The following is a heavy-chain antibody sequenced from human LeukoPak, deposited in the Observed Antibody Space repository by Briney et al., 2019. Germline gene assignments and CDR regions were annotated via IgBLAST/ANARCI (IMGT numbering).Heavy chain of an antibody. D-gene: IGHD6-19*01. CDR3: ARSPEQWLERGLFDY. CDR1: GGSISSSTYY. Sequence: SETLSLTCTVSGGSISSSTYYWTWIRQPPGKGLEWIGEINHSGSTNYNPSLKSRVTISIDTSKNQFSLKLSSVTAADTAVYYCARSPEQWLERGLFDYWGQGTLVTVSS. V-gene: IGHV4-39*07. J-gene: IGHJ4*02. CDR2: INHSGST.